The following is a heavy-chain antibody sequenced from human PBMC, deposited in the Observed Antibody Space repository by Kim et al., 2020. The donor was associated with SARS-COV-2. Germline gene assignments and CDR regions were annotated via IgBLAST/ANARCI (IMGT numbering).Heavy chain of an antibody. J-gene: IGHJ3*01. CDR2: IYADGNT. CDR3: ARGLQDGFEV. V-gene: IGHV3-53*01. CDR1: SFIVSKNY. Sequence: GGSLRLSCVGSSFIVSKNYIFWVRQAPGKGLEWVSVIYADGNTYYAESVKGRFTISRDNSKNTVYLQINSLRAEDTAVFYCARGLQDGFEVWGQGTVVTVSS.